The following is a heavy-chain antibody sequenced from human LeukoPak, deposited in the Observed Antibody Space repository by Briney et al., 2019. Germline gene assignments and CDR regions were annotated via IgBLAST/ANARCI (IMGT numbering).Heavy chain of an antibody. CDR1: GFTFSGYS. J-gene: IGHJ4*02. D-gene: IGHD6-19*01. CDR3: ARDLSIQRSGWDFDY. CDR2: ISSSSSYI. V-gene: IGHV3-21*01. Sequence: GGSLRLSCAASGFTFSGYSMNWVRQAPGKGLEWVSSISSSSSYIYYADSVKGRFTISRDNAKNSLYLQMNSLRAEDTAVYYCARDLSIQRSGWDFDYWGQGTLVTVSS.